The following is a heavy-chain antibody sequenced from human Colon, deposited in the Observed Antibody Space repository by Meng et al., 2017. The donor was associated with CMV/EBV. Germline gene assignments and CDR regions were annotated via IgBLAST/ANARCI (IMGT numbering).Heavy chain of an antibody. Sequence: CKASGYTFTSHAIHWVRQAPGQRLEWMGWVDCGNGNTKYSQKFQDRVNITRDTSATTVYMELSSLKSEDTAVYYCAREPPLGGYFDYWGQGTLVTVSS. CDR3: AREPPLGGYFDY. CDR1: GYTFTSHA. D-gene: IGHD2-15*01. J-gene: IGHJ4*02. CDR2: VDCGNGNT. V-gene: IGHV1-3*01.